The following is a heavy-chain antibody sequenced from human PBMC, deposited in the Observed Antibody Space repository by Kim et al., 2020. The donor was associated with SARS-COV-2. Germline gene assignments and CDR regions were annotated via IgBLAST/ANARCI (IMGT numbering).Heavy chain of an antibody. J-gene: IGHJ4*02. CDR2: IRRKGDNNPP. CDR3: SLVVGRDSFDC. CDR1: GVSLSDSS. Sequence: GGSLRLSCAASGVSLSDSSIHWVRQASGKGLEWVGRIRRKGDNNPPVYAASAQGRFTISRDDSKNTAYLIMNSLTIEDTAVYYCSLVVGRDSFDCWGQGNLVTVSS. D-gene: IGHD2-21*01. V-gene: IGHV3-73*01.